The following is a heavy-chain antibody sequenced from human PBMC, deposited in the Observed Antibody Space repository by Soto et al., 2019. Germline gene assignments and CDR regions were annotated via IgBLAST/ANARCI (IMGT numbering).Heavy chain of an antibody. CDR1: GYTFTSYG. J-gene: IGHJ4*02. D-gene: IGHD5-12*01. V-gene: IGHV1-18*01. CDR2: ISAYNGNT. Sequence: ASVKVSCKASGYTFTSYGISWVRQAPGQGLEWMGWISAYNGNTNYAQKLQGRVTMTTDTSTSTAYMELRSLRSDDTAVYYCARALTIVATEGYFDYWGQGTLVPVSS. CDR3: ARALTIVATEGYFDY.